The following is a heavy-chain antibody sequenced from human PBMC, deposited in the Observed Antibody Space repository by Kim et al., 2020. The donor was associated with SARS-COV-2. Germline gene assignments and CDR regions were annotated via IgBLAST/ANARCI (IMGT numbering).Heavy chain of an antibody. V-gene: IGHV1-46*01. D-gene: IGHD2-15*01. Sequence: AQKFQGRVTMTRDTSTSTVYMELSSLRSEDTAVYYCARGYCSGGSCSFDPWGQGTLVTVSS. CDR3: ARGYCSGGSCSFDP. J-gene: IGHJ5*02.